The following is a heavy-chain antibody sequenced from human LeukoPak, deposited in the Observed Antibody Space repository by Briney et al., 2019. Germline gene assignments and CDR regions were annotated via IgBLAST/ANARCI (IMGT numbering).Heavy chain of an antibody. CDR2: IKSKTDGGTT. Sequence: GGSLRLSCAASGFTFSNAWMSWVRQAPGKGLEWVGRIKSKTDGGTTDYAAPVKGRFTISRDDSKNTLYLQMNSLKTEDTAVYYCTTEKYGGSYYFDYWGQGTLVTVSS. CDR3: TTEKYGGSYYFDY. J-gene: IGHJ4*02. CDR1: GFTFSNAW. V-gene: IGHV3-15*01. D-gene: IGHD1-26*01.